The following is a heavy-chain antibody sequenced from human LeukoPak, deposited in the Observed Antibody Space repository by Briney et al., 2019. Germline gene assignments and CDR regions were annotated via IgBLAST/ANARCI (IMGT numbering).Heavy chain of an antibody. CDR1: GFTFSSCA. D-gene: IGHD2-2*02. J-gene: IGHJ4*02. V-gene: IGHV3-23*01. CDR2: ISGSGGST. Sequence: GGSLRLSCAASGFTFSSCAMSWVRQAPGKGLEWVSAISGSGGSTYYADSVKGRFTISRDNSKNTLYLQMNSLRAEDTAVYYCAKTDTYCSSTSCYTDQHFDYWGQGTLVTVSS. CDR3: AKTDTYCSSTSCYTDQHFDY.